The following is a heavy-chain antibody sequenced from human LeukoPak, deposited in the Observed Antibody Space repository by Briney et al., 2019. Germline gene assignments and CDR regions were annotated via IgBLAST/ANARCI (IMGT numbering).Heavy chain of an antibody. Sequence: PGGSLRLSCAASGFTFSSYATHWVRQAPGKGLEWVAVISYDGSNKYYADSVKGRFTISRDNSKNTLYLQMDSLRAEDTAVYYCASPYYYDSSGYYPGGAFDIWGQGTMVTVSS. CDR2: ISYDGSNK. CDR1: GFTFSSYA. D-gene: IGHD3-22*01. J-gene: IGHJ3*02. V-gene: IGHV3-30-3*01. CDR3: ASPYYYDSSGYYPGGAFDI.